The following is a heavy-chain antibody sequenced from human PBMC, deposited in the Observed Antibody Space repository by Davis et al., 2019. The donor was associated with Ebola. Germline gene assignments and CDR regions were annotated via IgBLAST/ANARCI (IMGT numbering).Heavy chain of an antibody. V-gene: IGHV3-30*18. D-gene: IGHD2-2*01. J-gene: IGHJ4*02. CDR2: ISYDGSNK. CDR3: AKDQIVVVPAAEDKNGY. Sequence: GESLKISCAASGFTFSSYGMHWVRQAPGKGLEWVAVISYDGSNKYYADSVKGRFTISRDNSKNTLYLQMNSLRAEDTAVYYCAKDQIVVVPAAEDKNGYWGQGTLVTVSS. CDR1: GFTFSSYG.